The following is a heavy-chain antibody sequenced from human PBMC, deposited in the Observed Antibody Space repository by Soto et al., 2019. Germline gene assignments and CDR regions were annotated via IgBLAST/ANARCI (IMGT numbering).Heavy chain of an antibody. CDR2: ITASGGST. CDR1: GFTFSSYA. V-gene: IGHV3-23*01. D-gene: IGHD3-22*01. J-gene: IGHJ4*02. Sequence: SLRLSCAGSGFTFSSYAMRWVRQAPGKGLEWVSSITASGGSTYYADSVKGRFTISRDNSKNSLSLQMNGLRAEDTALYYCAKNLDGDSSDCNGDDYWGQGTLVTVSS. CDR3: AKNLDGDSSDCNGDDY.